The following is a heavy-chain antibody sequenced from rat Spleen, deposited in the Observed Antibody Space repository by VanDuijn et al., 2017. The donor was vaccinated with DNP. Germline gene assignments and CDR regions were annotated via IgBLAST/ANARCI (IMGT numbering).Heavy chain of an antibody. V-gene: IGHV4-2*01. J-gene: IGHJ4*01. CDR2: INDDSSTI. CDR3: ARGRLYPHYAMDA. D-gene: IGHD1-2*01. CDR1: GFNFNDYW. Sequence: EVKLVESGGGLAQPGRSLKLSCAASGFNFNDYWMGWVRQAPGKGLEWIGEINDDSSTINYTPSLKDKFTISRDNAQNTLYLQMSKLGSEDTAIYYCARGRLYPHYAMDAWGQGTSVTVSS.